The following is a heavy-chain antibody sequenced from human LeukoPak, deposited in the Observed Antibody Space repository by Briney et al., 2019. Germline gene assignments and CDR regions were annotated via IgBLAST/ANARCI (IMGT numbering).Heavy chain of an antibody. CDR1: GGSISSSSYY. V-gene: IGHV4-39*07. J-gene: IGHJ4*02. CDR2: IYYSGST. CDR3: ARIYAAAGALCYFDY. D-gene: IGHD6-13*01. Sequence: SETLSLTCTVSGGSISSSSYYWGWIRQPPGKGLEWIGRIYYSGSTYYNPSLKSRVTISVDTSKNQFSLKLSSVTAADTAVYYCARIYAAAGALCYFDYWGQGTLVTVSS.